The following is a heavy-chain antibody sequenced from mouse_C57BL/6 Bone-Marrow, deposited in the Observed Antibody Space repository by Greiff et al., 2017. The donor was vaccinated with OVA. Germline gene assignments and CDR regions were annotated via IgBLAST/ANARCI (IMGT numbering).Heavy chain of an antibody. CDR2: ISSGGSYT. CDR3: ARQGYAMDY. CDR1: GFTFSSFG. Sequence: EVQLVESGGDLVKPGGSLKLSCAAPGFTFSSFGMSWVRQTPDKRLEWVATISSGGSYTYYPDSVKGRFTISRDNAKNTLYLQMSSLKSEDTAMYYCARQGYAMDYWGQGTSVTVSS. J-gene: IGHJ4*01. V-gene: IGHV5-6*01.